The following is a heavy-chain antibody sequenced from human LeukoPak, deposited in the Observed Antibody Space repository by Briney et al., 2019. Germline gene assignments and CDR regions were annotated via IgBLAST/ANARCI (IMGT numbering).Heavy chain of an antibody. V-gene: IGHV5-51*01. D-gene: IGHD2-15*01. CDR2: LYPGDSDT. J-gene: IGHJ3*02. CDR3: ASPRVVAATLTAFDI. Sequence: GESLKISCKGPGYSFTSYWIGCVRQMPGKGLEWIGILYPGDSDTRYSPSFQGQVTISADKSIGTAYMQWRSLKASDTAMYYCASPRVVAATLTAFDIWGQGTMVTVSS. CDR1: GYSFTSYW.